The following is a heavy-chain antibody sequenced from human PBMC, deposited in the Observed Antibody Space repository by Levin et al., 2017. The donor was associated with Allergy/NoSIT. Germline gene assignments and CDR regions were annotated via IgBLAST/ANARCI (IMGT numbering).Heavy chain of an antibody. D-gene: IGHD6-13*01. Sequence: SETLSLTCTVSGGSIYTSGYYWTWIRHHPGRGLEWIGYISNRGTSYNPSLKSRVTISMDTNQFSLRLTSLTAADTAVYYCARDRLPGSGSNWGRSYGMDLWGQGTTVTVSS. V-gene: IGHV4-31*03. CDR1: GGSIYTSGYY. CDR3: ARDRLPGSGSNWGRSYGMDL. J-gene: IGHJ6*02. CDR2: ISNRGT.